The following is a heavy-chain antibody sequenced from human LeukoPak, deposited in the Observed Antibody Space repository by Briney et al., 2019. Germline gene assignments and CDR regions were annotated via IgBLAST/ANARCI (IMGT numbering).Heavy chain of an antibody. Sequence: GGSLRLSCAASGFTFSSYAMSWVRQAPGVGLEWVSAIDGGGGRTWHADSVRGRFTISRDNSKNTLFMQMNSLRAEDTAVYYCAKDFYDSSGSRYDYWGQGTLVTVSS. CDR1: GFTFSSYA. CDR2: IDGGGGRT. V-gene: IGHV3-23*01. D-gene: IGHD3-22*01. CDR3: AKDFYDSSGSRYDY. J-gene: IGHJ4*02.